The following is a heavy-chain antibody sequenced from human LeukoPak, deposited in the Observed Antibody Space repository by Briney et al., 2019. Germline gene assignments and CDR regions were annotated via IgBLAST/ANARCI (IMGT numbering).Heavy chain of an antibody. CDR1: GFTFSSYW. Sequence: PGGSLRLSFAATGFTFSSYWMTWVRQAPGNGLEWVANIKEDGSEKEYGASVKGRFTISRDNAKNSLNLQMNSLRAEDTAVYYCARDPYDGSGGCYGAFDIWGQGTMVTVSS. CDR3: ARDPYDGSGGCYGAFDI. CDR2: IKEDGSEK. J-gene: IGHJ3*02. V-gene: IGHV3-7*01. D-gene: IGHD2-15*01.